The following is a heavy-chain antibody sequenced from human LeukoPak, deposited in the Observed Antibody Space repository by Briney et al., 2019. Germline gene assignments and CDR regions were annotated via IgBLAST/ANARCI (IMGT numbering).Heavy chain of an antibody. Sequence: SSETLSLTCTVSGGSISSSSYYWGWIRQPPGKGLEWIGSIYYSGSTYYNPSLKSRVTISVDTSKNQFSLKLSSVTAADTAGYYCARSFLEWLSLNVWGQGTTVTVSS. D-gene: IGHD3-3*01. V-gene: IGHV4-39*01. CDR3: ARSFLEWLSLNV. J-gene: IGHJ6*02. CDR2: IYYSGST. CDR1: GGSISSSSYY.